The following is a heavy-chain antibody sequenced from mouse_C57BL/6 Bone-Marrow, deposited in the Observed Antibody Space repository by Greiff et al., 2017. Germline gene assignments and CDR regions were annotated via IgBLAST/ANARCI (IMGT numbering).Heavy chain of an antibody. CDR2: INPNNGGT. J-gene: IGHJ3*01. V-gene: IGHV1-18*01. D-gene: IGHD2-2*01. CDR3: AREEGLYYGDDRAWFAY. Sequence: VQLQQSGPELVKPGASVKIPCKASGYTFTDYNMDWVKQSHGKSLEWIGDINPNNGGTIYNQKFKGKATLTVDKSSSTAYMELRSLTSEDTAVYYCAREEGLYYGDDRAWFAYWGQGTLVTVSA. CDR1: GYTFTDYN.